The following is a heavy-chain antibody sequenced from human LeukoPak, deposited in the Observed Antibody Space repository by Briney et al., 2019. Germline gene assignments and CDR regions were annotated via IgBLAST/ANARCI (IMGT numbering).Heavy chain of an antibody. CDR2: INYDGTTT. Sequence: GVTLRLLCAASGFHYRSYWMHWVRQAPGKGLVWISRINYDGTTTSYADSVKGRFTISRDSAKNTLYLQMNSLRAEDTAAFYRGRGRPRGYSGYAIDYWGQGTPITVSS. V-gene: IGHV3-74*01. J-gene: IGHJ4*02. CDR3: GRGRPRGYSGYAIDY. D-gene: IGHD5-12*01. CDR1: GFHYRSYW.